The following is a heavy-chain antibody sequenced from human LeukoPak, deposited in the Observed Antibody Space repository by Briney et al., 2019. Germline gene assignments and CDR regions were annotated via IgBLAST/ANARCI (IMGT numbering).Heavy chain of an antibody. D-gene: IGHD6-19*01. CDR3: ARAPGIAVAGTVYYGMDV. CDR2: VRNDGFDT. J-gene: IGHJ6*02. V-gene: IGHV3-33*01. Sequence: PGTSLRLSCVTSGLTFTNHGFHWLRQAADKGLEWVAFVRNDGFDTYHSNSVKGRFSISRDDSKNTVYLQMNSLRAEDTAVYYCARAPGIAVAGTVYYGMDVWGQGTTVTVSS. CDR1: GLTFTNHG.